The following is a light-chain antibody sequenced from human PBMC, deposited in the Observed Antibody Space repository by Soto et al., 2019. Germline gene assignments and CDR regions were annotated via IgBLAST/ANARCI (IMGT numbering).Light chain of an antibody. V-gene: IGKV2-28*01. CDR3: MQSLQTPPWT. CDR1: QSLSDSDDGNTY. Sequence: DIVMTQTPLSLPVSPGEPASISCRSSQSLSDSDDGNTYPDWYLQKPGQSPQLLIYLTSIRASGVPDRFSGSGSGTEFTLKISKVEAEDVGVYYCMQSLQTPPWTFGPGTKVDIK. J-gene: IGKJ1*01. CDR2: LTS.